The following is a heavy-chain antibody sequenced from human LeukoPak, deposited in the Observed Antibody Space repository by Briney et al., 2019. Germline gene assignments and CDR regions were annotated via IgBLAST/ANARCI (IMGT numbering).Heavy chain of an antibody. D-gene: IGHD3-3*01. CDR1: GGSISDY. Sequence: SETLSLTCTVSGGSISDYWSWIRQAPGKGLEWIGHMSYSGSTNYNPSLRSRVTMSLDASKNQFSLRLSSVTAADTAVYYCARNHDFWSGHYYYYMDVWGKGTTVTVSS. J-gene: IGHJ6*03. V-gene: IGHV4-59*01. CDR2: MSYSGST. CDR3: ARNHDFWSGHYYYYMDV.